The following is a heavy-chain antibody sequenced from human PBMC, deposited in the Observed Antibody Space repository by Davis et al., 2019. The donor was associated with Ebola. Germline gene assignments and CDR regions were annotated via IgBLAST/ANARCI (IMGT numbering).Heavy chain of an antibody. V-gene: IGHV4-39*01. CDR3: ARGYYDFWSGPDNWFDP. CDR2: IYYSGST. Sequence: PSETLSLTCTVSGGSISSSSYYWGWIRQPPGKGLEWIGSIYYSGSTYYNPSLKSRVTISVDTSKNQFSLKLSSVTAADTAVYYCARGYYDFWSGPDNWFDPWGQGTLVTVSS. D-gene: IGHD3-3*01. CDR1: GGSISSSSYY. J-gene: IGHJ5*02.